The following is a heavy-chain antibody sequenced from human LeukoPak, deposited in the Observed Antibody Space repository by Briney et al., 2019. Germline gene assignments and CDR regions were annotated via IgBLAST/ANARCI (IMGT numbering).Heavy chain of an antibody. CDR3: ARDVATVTTSSHAFDI. Sequence: GGSLRLSCAASGFTLSDHYMSWVRQAPGKGLEWVSVIYSGGSTYYADSVKGRFTISRDNSKNTLYLQMNSLRAEDTAVYYCARDVATVTTSSHAFDIWGQGTMVTVSS. V-gene: IGHV3-53*01. CDR2: IYSGGST. J-gene: IGHJ3*02. CDR1: GFTLSDHY. D-gene: IGHD4-17*01.